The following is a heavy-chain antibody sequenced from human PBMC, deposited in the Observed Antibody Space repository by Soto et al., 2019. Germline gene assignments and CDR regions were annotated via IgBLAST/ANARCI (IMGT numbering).Heavy chain of an antibody. CDR2: INHSGST. Sequence: KPSETLSLTCAVYGGSFSGYYWSWIRQPPGKGLEWIGEINHSGSTNYNPSLKSRVTISVDTSKNQFSLKLSSVTAADTAVYYCARGRKCSGGSCSEYYYGMDVWGQGTTVTVSS. V-gene: IGHV4-34*01. CDR1: GGSFSGYY. J-gene: IGHJ6*02. D-gene: IGHD2-15*01. CDR3: ARGRKCSGGSCSEYYYGMDV.